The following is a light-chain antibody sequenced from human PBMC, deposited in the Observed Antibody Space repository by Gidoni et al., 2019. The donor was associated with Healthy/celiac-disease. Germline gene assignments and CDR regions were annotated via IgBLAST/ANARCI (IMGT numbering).Light chain of an antibody. J-gene: IGLJ3*02. V-gene: IGLV2-11*01. CDR2: DVS. Sequence: QSALTQPRSVSASPGQAVTISCTGTSSDVGGYNVVSWYQQHPGKAPKLMIYDVSKRPSGVPDRFSGSKSGNTASLTISGLQAEDEADYYCCSYAGSYTWVFGGGTKLTVL. CDR3: CSYAGSYTWV. CDR1: SSDVGGYNV.